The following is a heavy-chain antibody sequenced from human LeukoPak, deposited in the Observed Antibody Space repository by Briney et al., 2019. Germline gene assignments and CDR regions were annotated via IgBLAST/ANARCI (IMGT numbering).Heavy chain of an antibody. V-gene: IGHV3-23*01. J-gene: IGHJ4*02. CDR2: ISGSGGST. D-gene: IGHD1-26*01. CDR3: AKDLVSGSY. CDR1: GFTVSSNY. Sequence: PGGSLRLSCAASGFTVSSNYMSWVRQAPGKGLEWVSAISGSGGSTYYADSVKGRFTISRDNSKNTLYLQMNSLRAEDTAVYYCAKDLVSGSYWGQGTLVTVSS.